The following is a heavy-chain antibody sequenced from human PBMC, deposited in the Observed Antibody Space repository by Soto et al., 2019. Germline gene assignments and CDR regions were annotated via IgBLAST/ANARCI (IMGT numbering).Heavy chain of an antibody. V-gene: IGHV3-23*01. CDR1: GFTFSSYA. J-gene: IGHJ4*02. CDR3: AKDRSEVAAFENEY. D-gene: IGHD6-19*01. CDR2: ISGSGGST. Sequence: GGSLRLSCAASGFTFSSYAMSWVRQAPGKGLEWVSAISGSGGSTYYADSVKGRFTISRDNSKNTLYLQMNSLRAEDTDVYYCAKDRSEVAAFENEYRGPGYLVTVSS.